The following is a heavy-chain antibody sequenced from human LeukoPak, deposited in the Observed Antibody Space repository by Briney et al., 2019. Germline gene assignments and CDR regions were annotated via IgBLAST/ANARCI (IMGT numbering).Heavy chain of an antibody. Sequence: SETLSLTCTVSGGTISSYYWSWIRQPAGKGLEWIGRIYTSGSTNYNPSLKSRVTISVDTSKNQFSLKLSSVTAADTAVYYCARWFGESYNYYYYYYMDVWGKGTTVTVSS. CDR3: ARWFGESYNYYYYYYMDV. CDR1: GGTISSYY. CDR2: IYTSGST. D-gene: IGHD3-10*01. V-gene: IGHV4-4*07. J-gene: IGHJ6*03.